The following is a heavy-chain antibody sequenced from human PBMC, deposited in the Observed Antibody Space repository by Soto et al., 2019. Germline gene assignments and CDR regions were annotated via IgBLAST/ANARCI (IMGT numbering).Heavy chain of an antibody. CDR1: GDSISSGNHY. J-gene: IGHJ5*02. CDR2: IFYSGTA. CDR3: ARTDYGTAYFDP. D-gene: IGHD3-10*01. V-gene: IGHV4-30-4*01. Sequence: SETRSRTCTVSGDSISSGNHYWIWIRQPPGKGLDWIGYIFYSGTAYYNPSLKSRLTISVDTSKNQFSLKLSSVTAADTAVYYCARTDYGTAYFDPWGQGSLVTVSS.